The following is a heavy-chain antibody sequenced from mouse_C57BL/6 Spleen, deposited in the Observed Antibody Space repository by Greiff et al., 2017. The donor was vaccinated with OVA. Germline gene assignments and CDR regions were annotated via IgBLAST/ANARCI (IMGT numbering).Heavy chain of an antibody. J-gene: IGHJ4*01. CDR3: AITTVDAMDY. Sequence: VQLKQSVAELVRPGASVKLSCTASGFNIKNPYMHWVKQRPEQGLEWIGRIDPANGNTKYAPKFQGKATITADTSSNTAYLQLSSLTSEDTAIYYCAITTVDAMDYWGQGTSVTVSS. CDR2: IDPANGNT. D-gene: IGHD1-1*01. CDR1: GFNIKNPY. V-gene: IGHV14-3*01.